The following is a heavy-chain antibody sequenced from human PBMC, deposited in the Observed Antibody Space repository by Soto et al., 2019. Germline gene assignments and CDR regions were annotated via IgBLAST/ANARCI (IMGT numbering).Heavy chain of an antibody. Sequence: QITLKESGPTLVKPTQTLTLTCTFSGFSLSASGVGVGWFRNPPGKALEWLAVIYWDDTKTYSPSLESSLTVTKDTSKNQVVLTMTNMDPVDTATYCCARKNSGTYALDYWGQGVLVTVSS. CDR1: GFSLSASGVG. CDR2: IYWDDTK. CDR3: ARKNSGTYALDY. J-gene: IGHJ4*02. D-gene: IGHD1-26*01. V-gene: IGHV2-5*02.